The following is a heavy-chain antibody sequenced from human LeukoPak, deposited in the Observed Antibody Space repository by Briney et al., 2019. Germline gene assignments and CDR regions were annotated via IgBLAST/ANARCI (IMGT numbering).Heavy chain of an antibody. CDR1: GFTFDDYA. J-gene: IGHJ4*02. Sequence: QTGGSLRLSCAASGFTFDDYAMHWVRQAPGKGLEWVSGISWNSGSIGYADSVKGRFTTSRDNAKNSLYLQMNSLRAEDTALYYCAKVGNWNYDDYFDYWGQGTLVTVSS. CDR3: AKVGNWNYDDYFDY. V-gene: IGHV3-9*01. D-gene: IGHD1-7*01. CDR2: ISWNSGSI.